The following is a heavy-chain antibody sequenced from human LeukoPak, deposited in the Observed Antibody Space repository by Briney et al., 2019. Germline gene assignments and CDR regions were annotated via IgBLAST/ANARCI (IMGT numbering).Heavy chain of an antibody. CDR3: ARVGDILTGYPYYFDY. D-gene: IGHD3-9*01. J-gene: IGHJ4*02. CDR2: INFYNGNI. V-gene: IGHV1-18*01. Sequence: GASVKVSCKASGGTFSSYAISWVRQAPGQGLEWMGWINFYNGNIDYAQKFQGRVTMTTDTSTSTAYMELRSLRSDDTAVYHCARVGDILTGYPYYFDYWGQGTLVTVSS. CDR1: GGTFSSYA.